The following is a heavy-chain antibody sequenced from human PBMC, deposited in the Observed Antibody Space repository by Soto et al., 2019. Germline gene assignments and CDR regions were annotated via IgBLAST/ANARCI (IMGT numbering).Heavy chain of an antibody. D-gene: IGHD3-22*01. CDR1: GGTFSSYA. V-gene: IGHV1-69*12. CDR2: IIPIFGTA. CDR3: ARGVKWGYYDSSGYYNY. J-gene: IGHJ4*02. Sequence: QVQLVQSGAEVKKPGSSVKVSCKASGGTFSSYAISWVRQAAGQGLEWMGGIIPIFGTANYAQKFQGRVTITADESTSTAYIELSSLRSEDTAVYYCARGVKWGYYDSSGYYNYWGQGTLVTVSS.